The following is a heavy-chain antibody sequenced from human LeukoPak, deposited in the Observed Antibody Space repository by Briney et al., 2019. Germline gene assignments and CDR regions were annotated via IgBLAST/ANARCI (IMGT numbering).Heavy chain of an antibody. D-gene: IGHD1-26*01. CDR3: VRHGGSYFIY. Sequence: SETLSLTCTVSGGSISGYYWSWIRQPPGKALEWIGYIHSSGNTVYNPSLKSRVTIAVDASKNQFSLKLSSVTAVDTAIYYCVRHGGSYFIYWGQGTLDTVSS. V-gene: IGHV4-59*08. CDR1: GGSISGYY. CDR2: IHSSGNT. J-gene: IGHJ4*02.